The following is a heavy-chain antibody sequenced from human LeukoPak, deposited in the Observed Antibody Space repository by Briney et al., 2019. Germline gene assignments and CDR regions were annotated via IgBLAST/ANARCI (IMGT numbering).Heavy chain of an antibody. CDR1: GFTFSSYA. CDR2: ISYDGSNK. J-gene: IGHJ4*02. D-gene: IGHD6-19*01. Sequence: PGGSLRLSCAASGFTFSSYAMHWVRQAPGKGLEWVAVISYDGSNKYYADSVKGRFTISRDNSKNTLYLQMNSLRAEDTAVYYCARGWRSIAVAGPNLYYFDYWGQGTLVTVSS. V-gene: IGHV3-30-3*01. CDR3: ARGWRSIAVAGPNLYYFDY.